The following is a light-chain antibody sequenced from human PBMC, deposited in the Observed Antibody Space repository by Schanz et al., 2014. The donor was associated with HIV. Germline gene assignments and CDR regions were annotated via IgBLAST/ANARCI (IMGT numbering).Light chain of an antibody. CDR2: DVA. Sequence: QSALTQPASESGSLGQSITISCTGTSSDVGAYDYVSWYQQYPGKAPKLVIYDVANRPSGVSNRFSGSKSGNTASLTISGLQAEDEADYYCGSYTSSNTFVFGTGTKLTVL. CDR3: GSYTSSNTFV. J-gene: IGLJ1*01. V-gene: IGLV2-14*03. CDR1: SSDVGAYDY.